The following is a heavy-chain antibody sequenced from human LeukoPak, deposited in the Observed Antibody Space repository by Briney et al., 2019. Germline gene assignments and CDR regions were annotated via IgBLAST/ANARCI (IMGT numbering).Heavy chain of an antibody. Sequence: PSETLSLTCTVSGGSISSSSYYWGWIRQPPGKGLEWIGSIYYSGSTYYNPSLKSRVTMSVDTSKNQFSLNLNSVTAADTAVYFCAREKLVEHNDAFDIWGQGTTVTVSS. CDR2: IYYSGST. CDR3: AREKLVEHNDAFDI. V-gene: IGHV4-39*07. D-gene: IGHD3-9*01. CDR1: GGSISSSSYY. J-gene: IGHJ3*02.